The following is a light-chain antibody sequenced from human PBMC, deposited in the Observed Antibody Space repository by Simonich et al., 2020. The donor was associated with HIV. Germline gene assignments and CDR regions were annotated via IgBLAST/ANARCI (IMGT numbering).Light chain of an antibody. CDR1: ALPKQY. V-gene: IGLV3-25*03. J-gene: IGLJ3*02. CDR3: QSADSSGTWV. CDR2: TDS. Sequence: SYELTQPPSVSVSPGQTARITGSGDALPKQYAYWYQKNPGQAPVLAIYTDSERPSGIPERFSGSSSGTTVTLTISGVQAEDEADYYCQSADSSGTWVFGGGTKLTVL.